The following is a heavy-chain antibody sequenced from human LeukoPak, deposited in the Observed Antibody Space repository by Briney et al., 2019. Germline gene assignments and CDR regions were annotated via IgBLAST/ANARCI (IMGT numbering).Heavy chain of an antibody. Sequence: NPSETPSLTCTVSGGSIRSYYWSWIRQPPGKGLEWIGYIYYSGSTNYNPSLKSRVTISVDTSKNQFSLKLSSVTAADTAVYYCARHEDGYCSSTSCYGNWGQGTLVTVPS. D-gene: IGHD2-2*01. CDR1: GGSIRSYY. CDR3: ARHEDGYCSSTSCYGN. CDR2: IYYSGST. V-gene: IGHV4-59*08. J-gene: IGHJ4*02.